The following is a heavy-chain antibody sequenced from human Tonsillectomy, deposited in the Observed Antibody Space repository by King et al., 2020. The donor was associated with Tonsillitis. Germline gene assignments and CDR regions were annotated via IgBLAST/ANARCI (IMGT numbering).Heavy chain of an antibody. J-gene: IGHJ3*02. D-gene: IGHD1-14*01. V-gene: IGHV1-2*02. CDR2: INLHSGGT. CDR3: ARDEASAPENAFDI. CDR1: GYTFTAYY. Sequence: QLVQSGAEVKEPGASVKVSCKASGYTFTAYYMHWVRQAPGQGLEWMGWINLHSGGTNYAQNFQGRVTMTRDTSISTAYMELSRRRADDTAVYYCARDEASAPENAFDIWGQGTMVTVSS.